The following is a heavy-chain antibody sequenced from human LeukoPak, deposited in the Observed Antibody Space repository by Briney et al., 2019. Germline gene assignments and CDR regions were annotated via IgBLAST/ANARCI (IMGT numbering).Heavy chain of an antibody. D-gene: IGHD4-17*01. CDR2: ISGDGGST. J-gene: IGHJ6*04. CDR1: GFTFDDYA. V-gene: IGHV3-43*02. CDR3: AKDIGDYLTTDV. Sequence: GXSLRLSCAASGFTFDDYAMHWVRQAPGKGLEWVSLISGDGGSTYYADSVKGRFTISRDNSKNSLYLQMNSLRTEDTALYYCAKDIGDYLTTDVWGKGTTVTVSS.